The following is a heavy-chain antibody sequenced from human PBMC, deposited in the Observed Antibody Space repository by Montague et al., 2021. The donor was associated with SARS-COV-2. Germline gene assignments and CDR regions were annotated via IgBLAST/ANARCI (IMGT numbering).Heavy chain of an antibody. V-gene: IGHV4-31*03. Sequence: TLSLTCTVSGGSIGSGGYYWSWIRQHPGKGLEWIGYIYYSGSTYYNPSLKSRVTISVDTSKNQFSLKLSSVTAADTAVYYCARATMIVVVIGAFDIWGQGTMVTVSS. CDR3: ARATMIVVVIGAFDI. J-gene: IGHJ3*02. D-gene: IGHD3-22*01. CDR1: GGSIGSGGYY. CDR2: IYYSGST.